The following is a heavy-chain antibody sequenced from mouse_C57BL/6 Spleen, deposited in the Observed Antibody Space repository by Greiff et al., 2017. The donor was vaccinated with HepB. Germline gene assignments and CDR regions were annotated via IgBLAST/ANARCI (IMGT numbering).Heavy chain of an antibody. V-gene: IGHV5-6*02. Sequence: EVKLVESGGDLVKPGGSLKLSCAASGFTFSSYGMSWVRQTPDKRLEWVATISSGGNYTYYPDSVKGRFTISRDNAKNTLYLQMSSLKSEDTAMYYCVRGLLRDAMDYWGQGTSVTVSS. CDR2: ISSGGNYT. CDR1: GFTFSSYG. D-gene: IGHD2-3*01. CDR3: VRGLLRDAMDY. J-gene: IGHJ4*01.